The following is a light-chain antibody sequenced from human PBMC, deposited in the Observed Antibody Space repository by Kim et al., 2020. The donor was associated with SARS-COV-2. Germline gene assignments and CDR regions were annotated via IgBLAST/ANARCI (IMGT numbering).Light chain of an antibody. V-gene: IGLV2-14*03. CDR3: SSYTNKKTII. J-gene: IGLJ2*01. CDR1: SSDVGAYNY. CDR2: DVT. Sequence: GQSLTLSCTGSSSDVGAYNYVSWYQQHPGKVPKLLLFDVTTRPSGVSSRFSGSRSGNTASLTISGLQTEDEADYYCSSYTNKKTIIFGGGTQLTVL.